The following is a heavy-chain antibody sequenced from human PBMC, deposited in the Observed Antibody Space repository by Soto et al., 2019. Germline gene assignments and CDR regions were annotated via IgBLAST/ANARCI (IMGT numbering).Heavy chain of an antibody. CDR1: GFIVTNSS. V-gene: IGHV3-23*01. J-gene: IGHJ6*02. Sequence: PXESLSLSCAASGFIVTNSSNAWVRQARGRGLEWVSTVSSNGGTTYSADSVKGRFTISRENSNNTMYLQMNSLRAEDTAVYYCPKVNNHSHYDMDVWGQGTTVTVSS. CDR2: VSSNGGTT. CDR3: PKVNNHSHYDMDV. D-gene: IGHD2-15*01.